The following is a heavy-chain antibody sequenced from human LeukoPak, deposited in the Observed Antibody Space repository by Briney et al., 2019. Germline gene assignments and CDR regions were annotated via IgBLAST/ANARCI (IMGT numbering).Heavy chain of an antibody. CDR1: GFTFSSYD. D-gene: IGHD6-19*01. CDR2: ISYDGSNK. Sequence: GRSLRLSCAASGFTFSSYDMHWVRQAPGKGLEWVAVISYDGSNKYYADSVKGRFTISRDNSKNTLYLQMNSLRAEDTAVYYCAKLPDGYSSGSDAFDIWGQGTMVTVSS. V-gene: IGHV3-30*18. J-gene: IGHJ3*02. CDR3: AKLPDGYSSGSDAFDI.